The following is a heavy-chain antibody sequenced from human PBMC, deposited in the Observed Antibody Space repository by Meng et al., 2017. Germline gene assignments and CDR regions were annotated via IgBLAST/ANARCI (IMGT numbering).Heavy chain of an antibody. CDR3: ATSGTGHPYYFDY. V-gene: IGHV3-23*01. Sequence: GGSLRLSCAASGFTFSSFAMSWVRQAPGKGLEWVSAISGSGGSTYYADSVKGRFTISRDNAKNSLYLQMNSLRAEDTAVYYCATSGTGHPYYFDYWGQGTLVTVSS. CDR2: ISGSGGST. CDR1: GFTFSSFA. D-gene: IGHD1-1*01. J-gene: IGHJ4*02.